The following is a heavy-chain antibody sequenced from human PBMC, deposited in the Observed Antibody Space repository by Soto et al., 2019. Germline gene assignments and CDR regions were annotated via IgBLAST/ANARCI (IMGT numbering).Heavy chain of an antibody. V-gene: IGHV1-18*04. CDR2: ISAYNGNT. CDR3: AIVDDYVWGSYRPTGSFDY. CDR1: GYTFTSYG. D-gene: IGHD3-16*02. Sequence: ASVRVSCKASGYTFTSYGISWVRQAPGQGLEWMGWISAYNGNTNYAQKLQGRVTMTTDTSTSTAYMELRSLRSDDTAVYYCAIVDDYVWGSYRPTGSFDYWGQGTLVTVSS. J-gene: IGHJ4*02.